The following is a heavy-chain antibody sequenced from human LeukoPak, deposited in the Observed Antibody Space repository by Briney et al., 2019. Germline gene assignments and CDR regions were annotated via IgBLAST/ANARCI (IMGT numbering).Heavy chain of an antibody. J-gene: IGHJ4*02. V-gene: IGHV3-48*01. CDR1: GFTFSSYS. CDR2: ISSSSSTI. D-gene: IGHD2-2*01. Sequence: PGGSLRLSCAASGFTFSSYSMNWVRQAPGKGLEWVSYISSSSSTIYYADSVKGRFTISRDNSQSTLYLQMTSLRVEDTAVYYCATRPPIVPAPYYSDYWGQGALVTVSS. CDR3: ATRPPIVPAPYYSDY.